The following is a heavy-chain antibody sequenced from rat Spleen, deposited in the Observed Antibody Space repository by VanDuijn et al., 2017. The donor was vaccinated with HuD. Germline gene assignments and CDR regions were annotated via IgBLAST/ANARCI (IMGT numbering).Heavy chain of an antibody. V-gene: IGHV5-20*01. Sequence: EVQLVESGGGLVQPGRSMKLSCAASGFTFSNYDMAWVRQAPTKGLEWVASISYDGSSTYYRDSVKGRFTISRDNAKSTLYLQMDSLRAEDTSTYYCTTELGLGVNYWGQGVMGTVSS. CDR3: TTELGLGVNY. CDR2: ISYDGSST. D-gene: IGHD4-6*01. CDR1: GFTFSNYD. J-gene: IGHJ2*01.